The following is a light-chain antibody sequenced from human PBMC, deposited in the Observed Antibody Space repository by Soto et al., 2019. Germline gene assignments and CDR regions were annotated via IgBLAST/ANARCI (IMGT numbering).Light chain of an antibody. Sequence: DIVMTQSPDSLAVSLGERATIECKSSQSVLYSSNNKNYLAWYQQKPGQPPKLLIYWASTRESGVPDRFSGSGSGAYFTLTINSLQAEDAAVYYCQQYYISPLTFGQGTKLEIK. J-gene: IGKJ2*01. CDR2: WAS. CDR3: QQYYISPLT. V-gene: IGKV4-1*01. CDR1: QSVLYSSNNKNY.